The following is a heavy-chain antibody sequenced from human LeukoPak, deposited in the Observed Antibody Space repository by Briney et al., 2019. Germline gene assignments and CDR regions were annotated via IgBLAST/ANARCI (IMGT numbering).Heavy chain of an antibody. CDR1: GGSINSYY. Sequence: SETLSLTCTVSGGSINSYYWSWIRQPPGKGLEWIGYIYYSGTTYYNPSLKSRVTISVDTSKNQFSLNLSSVTAADTAVYYCAKGDGIYAYDPRIEYWGQGTLVTVSS. CDR2: IYYSGTT. CDR3: AKGDGIYAYDPRIEY. V-gene: IGHV4-59*01. J-gene: IGHJ4*02. D-gene: IGHD3-3*02.